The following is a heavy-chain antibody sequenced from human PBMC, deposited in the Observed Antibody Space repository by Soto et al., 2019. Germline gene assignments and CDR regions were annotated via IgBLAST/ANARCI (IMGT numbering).Heavy chain of an antibody. J-gene: IGHJ5*02. Sequence: GGSLRLSCAASGFTFSSYAMSWVRQAPGKRLEWVSAISGSGGSTYYADSVKGRFTISRDNSKNTRNLQMNSLRAEDTAVSYCAKALSYNWNYASWLDPWGQRTLVIV. V-gene: IGHV3-23*01. CDR2: ISGSGGST. CDR3: AKALSYNWNYASWLDP. CDR1: GFTFSSYA. D-gene: IGHD1-7*01.